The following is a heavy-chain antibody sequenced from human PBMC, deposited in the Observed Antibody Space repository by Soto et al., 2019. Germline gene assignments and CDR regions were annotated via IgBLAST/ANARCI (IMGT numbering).Heavy chain of an antibody. CDR1: GFTFSSYG. CDR3: AKDVVVGATTGLGDYYYYYGMDV. Sequence: GGSLRLSCAASGFTFSSYGMHWVRQAPGKGLEWVAVISYDGSNKYYADSVKGRFTISRDNSRNTLYLQMNSLRAEDTAVYYCAKDVVVGATTGLGDYYYYYGMDVWGQGTTVTV. J-gene: IGHJ6*02. V-gene: IGHV3-30*18. D-gene: IGHD1-26*01. CDR2: ISYDGSNK.